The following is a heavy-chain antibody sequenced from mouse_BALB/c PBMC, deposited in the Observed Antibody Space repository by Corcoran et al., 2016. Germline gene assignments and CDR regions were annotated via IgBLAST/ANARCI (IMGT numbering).Heavy chain of an antibody. V-gene: IGHV1S34*01. J-gene: IGHJ1*01. CDR2: ISCYNGAT. Sequence: LVKTGASVKISCKASGYSFTGYYMHWVKQSHGKSLEWIGYISCYNGATSYNQKFKGKATFTVDTSSSTAYMQFNSLTSEDSAVYYCARSLYGNSPYWYFDVWGAGTTVTVSS. CDR1: GYSFTGYY. D-gene: IGHD2-1*01. CDR3: ARSLYGNSPYWYFDV.